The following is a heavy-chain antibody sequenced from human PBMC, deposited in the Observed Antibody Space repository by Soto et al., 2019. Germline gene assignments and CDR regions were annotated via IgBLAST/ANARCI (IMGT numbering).Heavy chain of an antibody. CDR1: GFTFSSYG. V-gene: IGHV3-30*18. CDR2: ITYDGSNK. Sequence: QVQLVESGGGVVQPGRSLRLSCAASGFTFSSYGMHWVRQAPGKGLEWVAVITYDGSNKNYADSVKVRFTISRDNSKNTLYLQMNSLRVEDTAVYYCAKDLSGGQDWYCYGMDVWGRGSTVTVSS. J-gene: IGHJ6*02. CDR3: AKDLSGGQDWYCYGMDV. D-gene: IGHD3-3*01.